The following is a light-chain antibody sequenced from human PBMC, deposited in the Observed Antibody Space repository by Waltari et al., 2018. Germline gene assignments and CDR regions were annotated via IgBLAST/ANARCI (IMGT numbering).Light chain of an antibody. CDR3: QQYYSTPPT. J-gene: IGKJ1*01. CDR1: QSVLYSSNNKND. CDR2: WAS. Sequence: DIVMTQSPDSLAVSLGERATINCKSSQSVLYSSNNKNDLDWYQQKPGQPPKLLIYWASTRESGVPDRFSGSGSGTDFTLTISSLQAEDVAVYYCQQYYSTPPTFGQGTKVEIK. V-gene: IGKV4-1*01.